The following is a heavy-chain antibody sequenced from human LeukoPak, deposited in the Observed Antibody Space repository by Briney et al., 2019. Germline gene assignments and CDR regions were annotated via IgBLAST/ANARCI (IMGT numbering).Heavy chain of an antibody. Sequence: GGSLRLSCAASGFTFSSYGMSWVRQAPGKGLEWVSAISGSGGSTYYADSVKGRFTISRDNSKNTLYLQMNSLRAEDTAVYYCARGIIGSGGSYFGYWGQGTLVTVSS. D-gene: IGHD2-15*01. CDR3: ARGIIGSGGSYFGY. CDR1: GFTFSSYG. V-gene: IGHV3-23*01. CDR2: ISGSGGST. J-gene: IGHJ4*02.